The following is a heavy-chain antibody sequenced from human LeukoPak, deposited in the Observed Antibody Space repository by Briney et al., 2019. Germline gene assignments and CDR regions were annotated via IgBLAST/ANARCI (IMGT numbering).Heavy chain of an antibody. Sequence: SVKVSCKASGGTFSSYAISWVRQAPGQGLEWMGRIIPILGIANYAQKFQGGVTITAEKSTSTAYMELSRLRSEDTAVYYCARGLAQYDYVWGSYPPGEGYFDYWGQGTLVTVSS. CDR1: GGTFSSYA. CDR3: ARGLAQYDYVWGSYPPGEGYFDY. V-gene: IGHV1-69*04. J-gene: IGHJ4*02. D-gene: IGHD3-16*02. CDR2: IIPILGIA.